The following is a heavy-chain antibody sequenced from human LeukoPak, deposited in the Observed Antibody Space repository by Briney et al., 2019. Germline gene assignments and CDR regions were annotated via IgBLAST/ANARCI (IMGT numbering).Heavy chain of an antibody. CDR3: ARDFLVPAAIGYYYYMDV. J-gene: IGHJ6*03. CDR2: ISAYNGNT. Sequence: ASVKVSCKTSGYIFTSYFINWVRQAPGQGLEWMGWISAYNGNTNYAQKLQGRVTMTTDTSTSTAHMELRSLRSDDTAVYYCARDFLVPAAIGYYYYMDVWGKGTTVTVSS. CDR1: GYIFTSYF. V-gene: IGHV1-18*01. D-gene: IGHD2-2*01.